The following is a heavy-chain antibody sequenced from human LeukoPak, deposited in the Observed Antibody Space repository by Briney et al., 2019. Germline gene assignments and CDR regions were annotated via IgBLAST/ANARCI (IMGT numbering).Heavy chain of an antibody. J-gene: IGHJ4*02. D-gene: IGHD3-10*01. CDR1: GGSISSYY. Sequence: SETLSLTCTVSGGSISSYYWSWIRLPPGKGLEWIGYIYYTGATYYNPSLKSRVTISLDTSKNQFSLKLSSVTAADAAVYYCARDSGSGSYLGYFDYWGQGTLVTVSS. V-gene: IGHV4-59*01. CDR3: ARDSGSGSYLGYFDY. CDR2: IYYTGAT.